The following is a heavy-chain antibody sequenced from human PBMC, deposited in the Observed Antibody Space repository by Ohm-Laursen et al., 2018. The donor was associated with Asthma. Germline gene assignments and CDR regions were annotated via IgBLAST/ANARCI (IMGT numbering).Heavy chain of an antibody. CDR1: GYTFTGYY. CDR2: INPNSGGT. Sequence: VASVKVSCKASGYTFTGYYMHWVRQAPGQGLEWMGRINPNSGGTNYAQKFQGRVTMTRDTSISTAYMELSRLRSDDTAVYYCARVTRYSSSLGWWFDPWGQGTLVTVSS. D-gene: IGHD6-13*01. V-gene: IGHV1-2*06. CDR3: ARVTRYSSSLGWWFDP. J-gene: IGHJ5*02.